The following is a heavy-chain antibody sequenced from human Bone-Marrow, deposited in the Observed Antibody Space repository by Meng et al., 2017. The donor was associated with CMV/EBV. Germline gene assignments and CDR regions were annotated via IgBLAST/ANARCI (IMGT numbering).Heavy chain of an antibody. CDR1: GGSVSSGSYY. CDR3: ARDYYGSGSNRGFDY. D-gene: IGHD3-10*01. V-gene: IGHV4-61*01. CDR2: IYYSGST. J-gene: IGHJ4*02. Sequence: SETLSLTCTVSGGSVSSGSYYWSWIRQPPGKGLEWIGYIYYSGSTNYNPSLKSRVTISVDTSKNQFSLKLSSVTAADTAVYYCARDYYGSGSNRGFDYWGQGTLVTVSS.